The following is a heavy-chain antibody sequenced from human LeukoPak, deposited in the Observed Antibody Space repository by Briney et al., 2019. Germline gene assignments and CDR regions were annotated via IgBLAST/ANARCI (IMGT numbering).Heavy chain of an antibody. Sequence: GGSPRLSCVASGFTFSNYGMHWVRQAPGKGLEWAAVISYDGSNKYYADSVKGRFTISRDNSKNTLYLQMNSLRAEDTAVYYCAIICSSTSPLGYWGQGTLVTVSS. CDR2: ISYDGSNK. V-gene: IGHV3-30*03. CDR1: GFTFSNYG. D-gene: IGHD2-2*01. CDR3: AIICSSTSPLGY. J-gene: IGHJ4*02.